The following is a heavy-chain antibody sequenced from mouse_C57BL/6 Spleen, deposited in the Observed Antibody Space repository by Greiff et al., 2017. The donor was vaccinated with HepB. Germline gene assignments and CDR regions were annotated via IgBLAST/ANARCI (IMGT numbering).Heavy chain of an antibody. V-gene: IGHV1-54*01. Sequence: QVHVKQSGAELVRPGTSVKVSCKASGYAFTNYLIEWVKQRPGQGLEWIGVINPGSGGTNYNEKFKGKATLTADKSSSTAYMQLSSLTSEDSAVYFCARGGNGSSDYFDYWGQGTTLTVSS. CDR2: INPGSGGT. CDR1: GYAFTNYL. J-gene: IGHJ2*01. CDR3: ARGGNGSSDYFDY. D-gene: IGHD2-2*01.